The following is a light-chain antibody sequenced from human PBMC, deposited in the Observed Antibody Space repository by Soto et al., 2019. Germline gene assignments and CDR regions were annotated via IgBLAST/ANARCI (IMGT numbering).Light chain of an antibody. CDR2: DAS. Sequence: DIHMSPSPSTLSASVGDRVTITCRASQSISSWLAWYQQKPGKAPKLLIYDASSLESGVPSRFSGSGSGTEFTLTISSLQPDDFASYYCQQYNSHWTFGQGTKVDIK. CDR1: QSISSW. V-gene: IGKV1-5*01. CDR3: QQYNSHWT. J-gene: IGKJ1*01.